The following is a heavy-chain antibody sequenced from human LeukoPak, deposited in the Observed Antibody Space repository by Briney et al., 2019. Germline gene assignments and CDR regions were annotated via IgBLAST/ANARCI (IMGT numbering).Heavy chain of an antibody. J-gene: IGHJ4*02. Sequence: ASVKVSCKASGYTFTSYGISWVRQAPGQGLEWMGWISAYNGNTNYAQKLQGRVTMTRNTSISTAYMELSSLRSEDTAVYYCARAPAGDFDYWGQGTLVTVSS. D-gene: IGHD6-13*01. CDR3: ARAPAGDFDY. CDR2: ISAYNGNT. CDR1: GYTFTSYG. V-gene: IGHV1-18*01.